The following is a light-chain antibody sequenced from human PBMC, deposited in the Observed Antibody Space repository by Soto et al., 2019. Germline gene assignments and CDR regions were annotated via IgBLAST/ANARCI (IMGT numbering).Light chain of an antibody. CDR1: TSDVGSYNL. CDR2: EDT. CDR3: CSYAGRNTFL. J-gene: IGLJ2*01. V-gene: IGLV2-23*02. Sequence: QSALTQPASVSGSPGQSITVSCTGGTSDVGSYNLVSWYQQHPGKAPKLILHEDTERPSGVSHRFSGSRSGNTASLTISGLEDEDEAHYYCCSYAGRNTFLFGVGTKLTVL.